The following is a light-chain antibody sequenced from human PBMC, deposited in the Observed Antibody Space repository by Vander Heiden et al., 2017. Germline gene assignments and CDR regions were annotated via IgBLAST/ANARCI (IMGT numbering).Light chain of an antibody. Sequence: QSALTQPRSVSGSPGQSVTISCTGTSSDVGGYNYVSWYQQHPGKAPKRMIYDVSKRPSGVPDRFSGSKSGNTASLTISGLQAEDEADYDCCSYAGSYTYVVFGGGTKLTVL. V-gene: IGLV2-11*01. J-gene: IGLJ2*01. CDR1: SSDVGGYNY. CDR2: DVS. CDR3: CSYAGSYTYVV.